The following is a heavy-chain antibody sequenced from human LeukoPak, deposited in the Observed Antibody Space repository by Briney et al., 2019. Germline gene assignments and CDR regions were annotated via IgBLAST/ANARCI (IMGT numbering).Heavy chain of an antibody. CDR3: ARDLRGYDY. CDR2: IYYSGST. CDR1: GGSISSSSYY. V-gene: IGHV4-39*07. J-gene: IGHJ4*02. Sequence: PSETLSLTCTVSGGSISSSSYYWGWIRQPPGKGLEWIGSIYYSGSTYYNPSLKSRVTISVDTSKNQFSLKLSSVTAAGTAVYYCARDLRGYDYWGQGTLVTVSS. D-gene: IGHD3-10*01.